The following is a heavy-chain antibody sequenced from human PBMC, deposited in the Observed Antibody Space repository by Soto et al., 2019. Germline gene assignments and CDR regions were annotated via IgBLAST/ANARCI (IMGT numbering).Heavy chain of an antibody. CDR1: GEGVSSTSAA. D-gene: IGHD5-12*01. Sequence: SQTLSLTCDISGEGVSSTSAAWNWIRQSPSRGLEWLGRTYYRSKWYNDYAVSVKSRITINPDTSKNQFSLQLNSVTPEDTALYYCARGSGHDRSFDYWGQGTLVTSPQ. CDR3: ARGSGHDRSFDY. J-gene: IGHJ4*02. V-gene: IGHV6-1*01. CDR2: TYYRSKWYN.